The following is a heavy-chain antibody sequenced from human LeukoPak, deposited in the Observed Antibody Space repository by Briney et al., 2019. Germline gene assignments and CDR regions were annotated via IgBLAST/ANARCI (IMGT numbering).Heavy chain of an antibody. V-gene: IGHV3-23*01. CDR2: ISGSGGST. CDR3: APTRYALFDY. CDR1: GFTFSSYA. J-gene: IGHJ4*02. Sequence: PGGSLRLSCAASGFTFSSYAMSWIRQPPGKGLEWVSAISGSGGSTYYADSAQGRLTISRDNSKNTLYLQMNSLRAEDTAVYYCAPTRYALFDYWGQATLVTVSS. D-gene: IGHD2-2*01.